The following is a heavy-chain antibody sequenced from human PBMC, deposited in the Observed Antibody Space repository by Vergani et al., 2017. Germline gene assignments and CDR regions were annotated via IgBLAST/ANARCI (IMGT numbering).Heavy chain of an antibody. CDR1: GYSFTNYW. Sequence: EVQLVQSGAEVKKPGESLKISCQISGYSFTNYWIGGVRQMPGKGLEWMGIIHPADSDTRYSPSFQGQVTISVDKSISTAYLQRSSLRASDSAMYYCARLYGRDSSRSKYFDYWGQGTLVTVSS. J-gene: IGHJ4*02. V-gene: IGHV5-51*01. CDR3: ARLYGRDSSRSKYFDY. CDR2: IHPADSDT. D-gene: IGHD3-22*01.